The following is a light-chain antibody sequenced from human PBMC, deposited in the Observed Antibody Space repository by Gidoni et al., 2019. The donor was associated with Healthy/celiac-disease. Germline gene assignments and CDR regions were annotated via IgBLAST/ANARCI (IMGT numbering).Light chain of an antibody. CDR3: MQALQTPLT. J-gene: IGKJ1*01. Sequence: EIVRTKSPLPLPVTPREPASISCRSSQSLLHSNVYNYLDWYLQKPGQSPQLLIYLGSNLASGVPDRFSGSGSGTDFTLKISSVEAEDVGVYYCMQALQTPLTFGQGTKVEIK. V-gene: IGKV2-28*01. CDR2: LGS. CDR1: QSLLHSNVYNY.